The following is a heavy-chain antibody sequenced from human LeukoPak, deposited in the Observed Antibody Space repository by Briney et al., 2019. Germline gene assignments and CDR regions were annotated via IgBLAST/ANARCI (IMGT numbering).Heavy chain of an antibody. J-gene: IGHJ5*02. D-gene: IGHD2-21*02. CDR1: GGSFSGYY. CDR2: INHGGST. Sequence: PSETLSLTCAVYGGSFSGYYWSWIRQPPGKGLEWIGEINHGGSTNYNPSLKSRVTISVDTSKNQFSLKLSSVTAADTAVYYCARGNIVVVTAISWFDPWGQGTLVTVSS. V-gene: IGHV4-34*01. CDR3: ARGNIVVVTAISWFDP.